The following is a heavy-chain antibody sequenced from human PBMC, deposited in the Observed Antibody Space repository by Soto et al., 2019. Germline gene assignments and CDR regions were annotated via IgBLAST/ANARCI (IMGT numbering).Heavy chain of an antibody. Sequence: GASVKVSCKASGFTCSTSAVQWVRQARGQRPEWMGWIVDGSGNTNYAQNSQERVIITRDMSTSTVYMELSSLRSDDTAVYFCAARRSGLYAMDVWGQGTTVTVSS. J-gene: IGHJ6*02. V-gene: IGHV1-58*01. D-gene: IGHD1-26*01. CDR2: IVDGSGNT. CDR1: GFTCSTSA. CDR3: AARRSGLYAMDV.